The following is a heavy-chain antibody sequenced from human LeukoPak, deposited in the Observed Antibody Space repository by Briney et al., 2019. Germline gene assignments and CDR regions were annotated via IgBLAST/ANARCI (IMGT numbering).Heavy chain of an antibody. D-gene: IGHD3-22*01. Sequence: GGSLRLSCAASGFTLRSYTMNWVRQAPGRGLEWLSVIYPGGVTKYAESVKGRFTVSRDIAKNTVYLEMNDLRAEDTALYYCAREIGYYFDSDDSRLRGRLDVWGKGTSVTVSS. J-gene: IGHJ6*04. CDR2: IYPGGVT. V-gene: IGHV3-53*01. CDR1: GFTLRSYT. CDR3: AREIGYYFDSDDSRLRGRLDV.